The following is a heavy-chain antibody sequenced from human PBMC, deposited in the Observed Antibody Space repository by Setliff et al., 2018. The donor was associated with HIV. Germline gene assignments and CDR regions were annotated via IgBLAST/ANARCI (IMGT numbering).Heavy chain of an antibody. V-gene: IGHV4-59*08. CDR3: ARKGDWNYPYDY. CDR1: GLSMSYNY. Sequence: PSETLSLTWRVSGLSMSYNYWTWIRQSPGKGLEWIGYVHYSGSTRYNPSLKSRVTISVDTSKKKFSLKLTSVTAADTAVYYCARKGDWNYPYDYWGQGRLVTVSS. D-gene: IGHD1-7*01. J-gene: IGHJ4*02. CDR2: VHYSGST.